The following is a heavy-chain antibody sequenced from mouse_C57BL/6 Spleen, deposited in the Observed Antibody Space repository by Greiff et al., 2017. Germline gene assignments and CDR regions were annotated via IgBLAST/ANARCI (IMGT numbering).Heavy chain of an antibody. V-gene: IGHV1-64*01. J-gene: IGHJ3*01. Sequence: QVQLQQSGAELVKPGASVKLSCKASGYTFTSYWMHWVKQKPGKGLEWIGMIHTTGGSTNYNEKFKSKATMTVDKATNTAYLQLSSLTSEDSSVYYCARGGYACACFAYWGQGTLVTVSA. CDR3: ARGGYACACFAY. CDR1: GYTFTSYW. CDR2: IHTTGGST. D-gene: IGHD1-1*02.